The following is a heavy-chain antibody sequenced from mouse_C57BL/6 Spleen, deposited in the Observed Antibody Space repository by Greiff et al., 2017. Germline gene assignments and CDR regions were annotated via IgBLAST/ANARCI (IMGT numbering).Heavy chain of an antibody. CDR3: ARPLYGSSPAWFAY. V-gene: IGHV1-64*01. J-gene: IGHJ3*01. CDR1: GYTFTSYW. Sequence: QVQLQQPGAELVKPGASVKLSCKASGYTFTSYWMHWVKQRPGQGLEWIGMIHPTSGSTNYNEKFKSKATLTVDKSSSTAYMQLSSLTSEDSAVYYCARPLYGSSPAWFAYWGQGTLVTVSA. CDR2: IHPTSGST. D-gene: IGHD1-1*01.